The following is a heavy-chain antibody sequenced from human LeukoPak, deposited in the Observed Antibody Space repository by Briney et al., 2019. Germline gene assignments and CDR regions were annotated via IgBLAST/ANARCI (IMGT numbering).Heavy chain of an antibody. CDR3: ATVPTQITFGGVTSLANFDY. D-gene: IGHD3-16*01. Sequence: GGSLRLSCAASGFTFSSYAMSWVRQAPGKGLEWVSAISGSGCSTYYADSVKGRFTISRDNSKNTLYLQMNSLRAEDTAVYYCATVPTQITFGGVTSLANFDYWGQGTLVTVSS. J-gene: IGHJ4*02. CDR2: ISGSGCST. CDR1: GFTFSSYA. V-gene: IGHV3-23*01.